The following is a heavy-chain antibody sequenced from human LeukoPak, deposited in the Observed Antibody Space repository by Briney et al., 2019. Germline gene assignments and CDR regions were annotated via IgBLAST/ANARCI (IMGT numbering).Heavy chain of an antibody. V-gene: IGHV3-30*02. CDR1: GFTFSSYG. J-gene: IGHJ3*02. CDR3: AKVYSGYDLDAFDI. Sequence: PGGSLRLSCAASGFTFSSYGMHWVRQAPGKGLEWVAFIRYDGSNKYYADSVEGRFTISRDNSKNTLYLQMNSLRAEDTAVYYCAKVYSGYDLDAFDIWGQGTMVTVSS. D-gene: IGHD5-12*01. CDR2: IRYDGSNK.